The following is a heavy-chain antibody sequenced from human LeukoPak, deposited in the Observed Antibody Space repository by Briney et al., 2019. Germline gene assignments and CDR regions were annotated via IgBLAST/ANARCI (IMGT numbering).Heavy chain of an antibody. D-gene: IGHD3-10*01. Sequence: GGSLRLSCAASGFTFSAYSMNWVRQAPGEGLEWVSSITSGDFVYFADSLKGRFTISRDNAKSSLYLQMNSLRADDTAVYYCARGGFNMVRGVIIPSNSYFYYMDIWGKGTTVTVSS. CDR1: GFTFSAYS. CDR3: ARGGFNMVRGVIIPSNSYFYYMDI. CDR2: ITSGDFV. J-gene: IGHJ6*03. V-gene: IGHV3-69-1*01.